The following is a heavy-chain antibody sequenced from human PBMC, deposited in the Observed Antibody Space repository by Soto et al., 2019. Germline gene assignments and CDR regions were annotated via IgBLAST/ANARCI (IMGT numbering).Heavy chain of an antibody. D-gene: IGHD1-26*01. V-gene: IGHV3-48*03. CDR1: GFTFSSYE. Sequence: GGSLRLSCAASGFTFSSYEMNWVRQAPGKGLEWVSYISSSGSTIYYADSVKGRFTISRGNAKNSLYLQMNSLRAEDTAVYYCARDVLVVGATPGYYGMDVWGQGTTVTVSS. J-gene: IGHJ6*02. CDR2: ISSSGSTI. CDR3: ARDVLVVGATPGYYGMDV.